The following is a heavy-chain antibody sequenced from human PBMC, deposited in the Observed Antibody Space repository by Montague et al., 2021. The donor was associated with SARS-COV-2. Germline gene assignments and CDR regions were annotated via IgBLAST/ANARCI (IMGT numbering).Heavy chain of an antibody. J-gene: IGHJ6*02. Sequence: SETLSLTCTVSHGPTSAHFWSWIRQSPGKGLEWIGDITHSGSTKYSPSLTSRVTISLDTSSKHLSLEVSSVTAADTAVYYCAREQQLAPRGFCVDAWGQGTTVTVTS. CDR1: HGPTSAHF. V-gene: IGHV4-59*11. CDR3: AREQQLAPRGFCVDA. D-gene: IGHD6-13*01. CDR2: ITHSGST.